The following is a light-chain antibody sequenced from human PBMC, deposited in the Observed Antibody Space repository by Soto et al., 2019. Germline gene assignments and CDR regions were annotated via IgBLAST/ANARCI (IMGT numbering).Light chain of an antibody. CDR1: QVVSSF. CDR3: QKYNSAPQT. CDR2: AAS. V-gene: IGKV1-27*01. Sequence: DIQMTQSPSSLSASVGDRVTITCRARQVVSSFLAWYQQLPGKVPNLLIYAASTLQSGVPSRFGGSESGTDFTPTVSSLQPEDVAFFYCQKYNSAPQTFGQGTKVDIK. J-gene: IGKJ1*01.